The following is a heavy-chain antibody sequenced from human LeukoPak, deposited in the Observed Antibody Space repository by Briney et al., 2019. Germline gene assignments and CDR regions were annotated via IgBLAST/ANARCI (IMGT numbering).Heavy chain of an antibody. CDR1: GYSISSGYY. CDR2: IYHSGST. CDR3: ARVRGGNSSGWYPVLDY. J-gene: IGHJ4*02. D-gene: IGHD6-19*01. Sequence: PSETLSLTCTVSGYSISSGYYWGWIRPPPGKGLEWIGSIYHSGSTYYNPSLKSRVTISVDTSKNQFSLKLSSVTAADTAVYYCARVRGGNSSGWYPVLDYWGQGTLVTVSS. V-gene: IGHV4-38-2*02.